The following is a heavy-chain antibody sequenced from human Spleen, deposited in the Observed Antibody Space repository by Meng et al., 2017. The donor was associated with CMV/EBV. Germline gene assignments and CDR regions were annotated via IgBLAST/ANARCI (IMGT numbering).Heavy chain of an antibody. V-gene: IGHV1-69*10. CDR3: AIKVAVEYYYYGLDV. D-gene: IGHD6-19*01. Sequence: SVKVSCKASGGTFNLFSISWVRQAPGQGLEWMGGIIPYLGIINYSQKFQGRVTITADNSTNAADMELRNLISEDSAVYYCAIKVAVEYYYYGLDVWGQGTTVTVSS. CDR2: IIPYLGII. CDR1: GGTFNLFS. J-gene: IGHJ6*02.